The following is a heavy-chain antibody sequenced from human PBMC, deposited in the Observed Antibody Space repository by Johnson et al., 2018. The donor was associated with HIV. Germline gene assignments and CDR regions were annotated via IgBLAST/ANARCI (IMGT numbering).Heavy chain of an antibody. J-gene: IGHJ3*02. CDR3: TTWWELLGPDDAFDI. Sequence: VQLVESGGGVVQPARSLRLSCAASGFTFSSYSMHWVRQAPGKGLEWVSVIYSGGSTYYADSVKGRFTISRDNSKNTLYLQMGSLRAEDTAVYYCTTWWELLGPDDAFDIWGQGTMVTVSS. D-gene: IGHD1-26*01. CDR1: GFTFSSYS. CDR2: IYSGGST. V-gene: IGHV3-66*01.